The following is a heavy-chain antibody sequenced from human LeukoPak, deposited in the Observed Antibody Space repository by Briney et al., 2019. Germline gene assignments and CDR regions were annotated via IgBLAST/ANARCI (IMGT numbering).Heavy chain of an antibody. V-gene: IGHV3-23*01. D-gene: IGHD3-10*01. CDR1: GFTFSSYA. Sequence: GGPLRLSCAASGFTFSSYAMSWVRQPPGKGLEWVSPNSGSGSSTYYADSVKGRFTISRDNSKNTLYLQMNSLRAEDTAVYYCAREGYDGSGSYYRAEWFDPWGQGTLVTVSS. CDR2: NSGSGSST. J-gene: IGHJ5*02. CDR3: AREGYDGSGSYYRAEWFDP.